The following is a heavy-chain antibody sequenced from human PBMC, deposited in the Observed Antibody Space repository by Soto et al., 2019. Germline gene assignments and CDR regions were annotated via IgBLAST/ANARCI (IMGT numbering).Heavy chain of an antibody. CDR2: ISGGGDAT. J-gene: IGHJ2*01. V-gene: IGHV3-23*01. D-gene: IGHD2-2*01. Sequence: EVQLLESGGGLVQPGGSLRLSCAGSGFTFINHAMNWVRQAPGKGLEWVSSISGGGDATFFGDSVRGRFTISRDNSKNTVTLQMNSLGGDDTAVYYCARKILGSTSRPNYWYFGLWGRGSLVTVSS. CDR3: ARKILGSTSRPNYWYFGL. CDR1: GFTFINHA.